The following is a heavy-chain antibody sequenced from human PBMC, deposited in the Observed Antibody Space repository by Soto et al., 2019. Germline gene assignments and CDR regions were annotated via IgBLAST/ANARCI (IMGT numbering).Heavy chain of an antibody. CDR1: GTSFSNYF. Sequence: GASVKVSCKASGTSFSNYFITWVRQAPGQGLEWMGDIIPMFGSPKYAQKFQGRLSITADESTSTAYMELSSLTSGDTAVYYCAREYSTRYFYCWGRGT. V-gene: IGHV1-69*13. J-gene: IGHJ4*02. CDR3: AREYSTRYFYC. CDR2: IIPMFGSP. D-gene: IGHD2-21*01.